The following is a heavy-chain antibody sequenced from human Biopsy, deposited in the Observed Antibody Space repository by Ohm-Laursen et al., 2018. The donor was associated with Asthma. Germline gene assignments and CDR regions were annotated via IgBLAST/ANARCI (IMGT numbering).Heavy chain of an antibody. J-gene: IGHJ4*02. CDR3: ARKAGSCISRTCYSLDF. Sequence: SVKVSCKSLGGTFNTYVIGWVRQAPGQGLEWMGGINSVFGTTTYPQKSQDRVTITADGSTSTVYMELSSLRSEDTAVYYCARKAGSCISRTCYSLDFWGQGTLVTVSS. CDR1: GGTFNTYV. D-gene: IGHD2-2*01. V-gene: IGHV1-69*13. CDR2: INSVFGTT.